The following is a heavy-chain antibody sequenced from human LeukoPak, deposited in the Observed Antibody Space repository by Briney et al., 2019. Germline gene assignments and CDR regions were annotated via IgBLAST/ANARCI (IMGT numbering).Heavy chain of an antibody. D-gene: IGHD3-22*01. CDR3: AKDGGGTTTIVVGDFDY. J-gene: IGHJ4*02. CDR1: GGTFSSYA. CDR2: IIPIFGTA. V-gene: IGHV1-69*13. Sequence: VALVKVSCKASGGTFSSYAISWVRQAPGQGLEWMGGIIPIFGTANYAQKFQGRVTITADESTSTAYMELSSLRSEDTAVYYCAKDGGGTTTIVVGDFDYWGQGTLVTVSS.